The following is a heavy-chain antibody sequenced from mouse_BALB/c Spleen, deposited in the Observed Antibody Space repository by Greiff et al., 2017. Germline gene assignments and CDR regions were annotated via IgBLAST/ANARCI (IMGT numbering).Heavy chain of an antibody. CDR2: ISSGSSTI. CDR3: ARSYYYGSSPYAMDY. V-gene: IGHV5-17*02. D-gene: IGHD1-1*01. Sequence: EVQLQESGGGLVQPGGSRKLSCAASGFTFSSFGMHWVRQAPEKGLEWVAYISSGSSTIYYADTVKGRFTISRDNPKNTLFLQMTSLRSEDTAMYYCARSYYYGSSPYAMDYWGQGTSVTVSS. J-gene: IGHJ4*01. CDR1: GFTFSSFG.